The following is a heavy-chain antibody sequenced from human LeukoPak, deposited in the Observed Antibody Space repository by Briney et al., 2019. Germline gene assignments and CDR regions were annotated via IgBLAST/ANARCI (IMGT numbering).Heavy chain of an antibody. CDR3: AKDQRSIAVAGYFDY. Sequence: GGPLRLSCAASGFTFSSYEMNWVRQAPGKGLEWVSYISSSGSTIYYADSVKGRFTVSRDNSKNTLYLQMNSLRAEDTAIYYCAKDQRSIAVAGYFDYWGQGTLVTVSS. CDR2: ISSSGSTI. CDR1: GFTFSSYE. V-gene: IGHV3-48*03. D-gene: IGHD6-19*01. J-gene: IGHJ4*02.